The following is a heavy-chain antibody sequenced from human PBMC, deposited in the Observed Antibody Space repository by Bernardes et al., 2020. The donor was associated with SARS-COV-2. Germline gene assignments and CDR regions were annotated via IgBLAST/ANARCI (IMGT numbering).Heavy chain of an antibody. Sequence: LSLTCTVSGGSISSISSGDYYWTWLPQSPGKGLEYIGYIYYSGSTYYNPSLRSRVSIALDTSKNQFSLKLTSVTAADTAVYYCTRDYNGWYFDYWGQGTLVTVSS. CDR1: GGSISSISSGDYY. D-gene: IGHD6-19*01. J-gene: IGHJ4*02. CDR2: IYYSGST. CDR3: TRDYNGWYFDY. V-gene: IGHV4-30-4*01.